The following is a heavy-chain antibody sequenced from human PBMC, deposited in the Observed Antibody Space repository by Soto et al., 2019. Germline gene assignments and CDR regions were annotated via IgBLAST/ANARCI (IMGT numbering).Heavy chain of an antibody. V-gene: IGHV4-38-2*01. CDR3: ARTTAVPNTLRSRYFFDY. J-gene: IGHJ4*02. CDR1: GYSISSGYY. CDR2: IYHSGST. Sequence: PSETLSLTCAVSGYSISSGYYWGWIRQPPGKGLEWIGSIYHSGSTYYNPSLKSRVTISVDLSKNQFSLRLSSVTTADTALYYCARTTAVPNTLRSRYFFDYWGQGTLVTVS. D-gene: IGHD4-17*01.